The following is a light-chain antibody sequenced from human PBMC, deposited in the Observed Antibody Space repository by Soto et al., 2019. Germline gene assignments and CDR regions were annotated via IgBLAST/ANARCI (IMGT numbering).Light chain of an antibody. CDR2: DAS. CDR1: QSVSSY. CDR3: QQRSNRHFLN. Sequence: EIVLTQSPATLSLSPGERATLSCRASQSVSSYLAWYQQKPGQAPRLLIYDASNRATGIPARFSGSGSGTDFTLTISSLEPEDFAVYYCQQRSNRHFLNFGGGTTVEIK. V-gene: IGKV3-11*01. J-gene: IGKJ4*01.